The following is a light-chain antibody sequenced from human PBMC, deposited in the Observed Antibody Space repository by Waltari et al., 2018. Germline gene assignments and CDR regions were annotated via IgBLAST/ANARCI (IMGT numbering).Light chain of an antibody. Sequence: IVMTPSPDSQAVSLGERATIHWQSCQSVLYSSNNKHYLAWYQQKPGPPPKLLIYWASTRESGVPDRFSGSGSGTDFTLTISSLQAEDLAVYYCQQYYSTHTFGQGTKVEIK. J-gene: IGKJ1*01. CDR2: WAS. V-gene: IGKV4-1*01. CDR3: QQYYSTHT. CDR1: QSVLYSSNNKHY.